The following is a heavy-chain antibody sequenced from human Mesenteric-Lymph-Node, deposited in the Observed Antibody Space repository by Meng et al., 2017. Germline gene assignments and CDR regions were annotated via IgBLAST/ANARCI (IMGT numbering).Heavy chain of an antibody. J-gene: IGHJ4*02. D-gene: IGHD6-13*01. CDR3: ARGGYSSSPWHLDY. CDR1: GFTVSSNY. CDR2: IYSGGST. Sequence: GESLEISCAASGFTVSSNYMSWVRQAPGKGLEWVSVIYSGGSTYYADSVKGRFTISRDNSKNTLYLQMNSLRAEDTAVYYCARGGYSSSPWHLDYWGQGTLVTVSS. V-gene: IGHV3-66*02.